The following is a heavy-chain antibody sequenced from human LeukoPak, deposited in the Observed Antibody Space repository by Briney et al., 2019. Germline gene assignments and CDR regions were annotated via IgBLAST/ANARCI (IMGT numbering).Heavy chain of an antibody. CDR3: SIGRDIAVAGPEGDFCH. CDR1: GFTFSSYS. Sequence: GGSLRLSCAASGFTFSSYSMNWVRQAPGKGLEWVSSISSSSSYINYADSVKGRFTITRDNAKNSLYLLMNSRRPEDTAVYYCSIGRDIAVAGPEGDFCHWGQGILVSVA. V-gene: IGHV3-21*01. D-gene: IGHD6-19*01. CDR2: ISSSSSYI. J-gene: IGHJ4*02.